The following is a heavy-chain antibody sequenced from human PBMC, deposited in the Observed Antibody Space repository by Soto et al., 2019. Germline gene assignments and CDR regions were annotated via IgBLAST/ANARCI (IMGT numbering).Heavy chain of an antibody. J-gene: IGHJ4*02. D-gene: IGHD5-12*01. CDR1: GGSINTFY. Sequence: SETLSLTCTVSGGSINTFYWSWVRQPAGRGLEWIGRIFSSGSTSFNPSLESRVAMSVDTSKNHFSLNLSSVTAADMAVYYCAREGSYSAYNFAHGIQLWSFDFWGQGALVTVSS. CDR2: IFSSGST. CDR3: AREGSYSAYNFAHGIQLWSFDF. V-gene: IGHV4-4*07.